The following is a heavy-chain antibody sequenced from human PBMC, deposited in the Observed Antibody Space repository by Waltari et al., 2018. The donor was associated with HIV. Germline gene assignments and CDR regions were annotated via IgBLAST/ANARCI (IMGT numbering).Heavy chain of an antibody. V-gene: IGHV4-38-2*01. D-gene: IGHD1-26*01. CDR3: ARRRAQGDFDY. CDR2: TSYSEGT. J-gene: IGHJ4*02. Sequence: QVQLQESGTGLVKPSETLSLICAVSGYSLSRGYNWGWIRQPPGVGLEWIGSTSYSEGTYYTPSLRSRVTISLDTSKNQFSLNLNSVTAADTAVYFCARRRAQGDFDYWGQGTLVTVSS. CDR1: GYSLSRGYN.